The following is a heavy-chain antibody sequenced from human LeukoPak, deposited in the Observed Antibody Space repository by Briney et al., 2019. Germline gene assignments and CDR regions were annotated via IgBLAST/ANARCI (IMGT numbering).Heavy chain of an antibody. CDR2: INPSGGGT. D-gene: IGHD3-16*01. CDR3: ARRGMALDY. V-gene: IGHV1-46*01. CDR1: AYSFTSYY. Sequence: ASVKVSCKASAYSFTSYYIHWVRQAPGQGLEWMGIINPSGGGTTYAQKFQGRVTMTTDTSTTTAYMELYSLTSEDTAIYYCARRGMALDYWGQGTLVTVSS. J-gene: IGHJ4*02.